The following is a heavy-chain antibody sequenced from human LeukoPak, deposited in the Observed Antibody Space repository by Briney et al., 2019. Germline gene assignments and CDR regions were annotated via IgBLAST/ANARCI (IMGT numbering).Heavy chain of an antibody. D-gene: IGHD6-13*01. CDR1: GFTFSNYA. Sequence: GGSLRLSCAASGFTFSNYAMTWVRQAPGEGLEWVSTINNSGGNTYYAVSVKGRFTISRDNSENTLYLQMSTLRAEDTAVYYCAKYMYSSNWYCPFDIWGQGTMVTVSS. CDR2: INNSGGNT. CDR3: AKYMYSSNWYCPFDI. V-gene: IGHV3-23*01. J-gene: IGHJ3*02.